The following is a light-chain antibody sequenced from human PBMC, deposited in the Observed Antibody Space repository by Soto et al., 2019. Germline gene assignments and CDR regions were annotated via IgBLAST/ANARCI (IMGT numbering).Light chain of an antibody. CDR2: GVT. J-gene: IGLJ3*02. CDR1: SGDVGFYDF. V-gene: IGLV2-14*03. Sequence: QSVLTQPASMSGSPGQSITISCTGTSGDVGFYDFVSWYQQHPGKVPRLIIYGVTKRPSGVSHRFSGSKSGNTASLTISGVQVEDEADYSCASYTGSSTYLFGGGTKVTVL. CDR3: ASYTGSSTYL.